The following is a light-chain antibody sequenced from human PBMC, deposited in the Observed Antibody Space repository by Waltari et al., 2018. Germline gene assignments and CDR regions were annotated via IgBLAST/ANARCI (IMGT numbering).Light chain of an antibody. CDR3: QQYNNWPRT. J-gene: IGKJ4*01. Sequence: EIVMTQSPATLSVSPGERATLSCRASQSVSSNLAWYQQKPGQAPRLHIYGASTRATGIPARFSGSGSGTESTLTISSLQSEDFAVYYCQQYNNWPRTFGGGTKVEIK. CDR1: QSVSSN. V-gene: IGKV3-15*01. CDR2: GAS.